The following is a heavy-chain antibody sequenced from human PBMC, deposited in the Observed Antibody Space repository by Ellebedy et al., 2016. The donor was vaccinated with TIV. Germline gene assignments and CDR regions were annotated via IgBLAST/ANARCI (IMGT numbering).Heavy chain of an antibody. D-gene: IGHD5-18*01. CDR2: IYSGGST. J-gene: IGHJ4*02. CDR1: GFTVTSNY. Sequence: GESLKISCEASGFTVTSNYMTWVRQAPGKGLEYVSVIYSGGSTYYGASVKGRFTASRDDSRNTLYLQMNRLRAEDTAVYYCAGEAGYSYGYPLGHWGQGTLVTVSS. CDR3: AGEAGYSYGYPLGH. V-gene: IGHV3-53*01.